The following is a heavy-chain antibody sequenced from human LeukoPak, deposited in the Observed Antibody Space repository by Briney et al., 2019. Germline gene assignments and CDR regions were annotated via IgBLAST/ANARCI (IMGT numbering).Heavy chain of an antibody. Sequence: PGGSLRLSCSASGFTFSGYAMHWVRQAPGKGLEYVSVISSNGGSTYYADSVKGRFTISRDNSKNTLYLQMNSLRAEDTAVYYCAKDSPSRTATTEVPVDYWGQGTLVTVSS. J-gene: IGHJ4*02. CDR3: AKDSPSRTATTEVPVDY. CDR2: ISSNGGST. D-gene: IGHD1/OR15-1a*01. V-gene: IGHV3-64*04. CDR1: GFTFSGYA.